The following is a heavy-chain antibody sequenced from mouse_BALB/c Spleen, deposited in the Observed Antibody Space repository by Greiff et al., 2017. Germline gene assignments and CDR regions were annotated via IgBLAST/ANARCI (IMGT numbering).Heavy chain of an antibody. Sequence: EVQLQQSGAELMKPGASVKISCKATGYTFSSYWIEWVKQRPGHGLEWIGDINPNNGDTFYNQKFKGKATLTVDKSSSTAYMQLNSLTSEDSAVYYCAREGNYDGFAYWGQGTLVTVSA. J-gene: IGHJ3*01. CDR2: INPNNGDT. CDR1: GYTFSSYW. V-gene: IGHV1-18*01. D-gene: IGHD2-4*01. CDR3: AREGNYDGFAY.